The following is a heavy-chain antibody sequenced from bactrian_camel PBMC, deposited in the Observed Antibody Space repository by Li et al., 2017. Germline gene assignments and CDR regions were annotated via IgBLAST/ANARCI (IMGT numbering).Heavy chain of an antibody. CDR1: GKTNVLNC. CDR3: AARDTGLCEIMSAYNY. Sequence: HVQLVESGGGSVQPGGSLNLSCAAIGKTNVLNCMGWFRQIPDKEREGVAGIESDGSTSYADSVKGRFTVSQDSAKNILYLQMNSLKPEDTALYYCAARDTGLCEIMSAYNYWGQGTQVTVS. D-gene: IGHD5*01. CDR2: IESDGST. J-gene: IGHJ4*01. V-gene: IGHV3S53*01.